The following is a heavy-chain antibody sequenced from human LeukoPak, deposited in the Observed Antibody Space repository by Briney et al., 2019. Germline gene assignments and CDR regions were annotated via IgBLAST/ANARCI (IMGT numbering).Heavy chain of an antibody. Sequence: SETLSLTCTVSGGSISSYYWSWIRQPAGKGLEWIGRIYTSGSTNYNPSLKSRVTMSVDTSKNQFSLKLSSVTAADTAVYYCARGGGVYSSSWYGGIDYWGQGTLVTVSS. V-gene: IGHV4-4*07. CDR2: IYTSGST. D-gene: IGHD6-13*01. CDR1: GGSISSYY. CDR3: ARGGGVYSSSWYGGIDY. J-gene: IGHJ4*02.